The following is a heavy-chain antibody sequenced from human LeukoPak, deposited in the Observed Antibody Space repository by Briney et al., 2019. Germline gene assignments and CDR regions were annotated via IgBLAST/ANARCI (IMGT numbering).Heavy chain of an antibody. D-gene: IGHD2-2*01. CDR3: AKGPLRGTAAAIDF. CDR2: ISYDGRNI. Sequence: GGSLRLSCAASGFTFSSYAMHWVRQAPGKGLEWVAVISYDGRNIHYPDSVKGRFTISRDISTDTLWLQMDSLRTEDTAVYYCAKGPLRGTAAAIDFWGQGTLVTVSS. V-gene: IGHV3-30*04. J-gene: IGHJ4*02. CDR1: GFTFSSYA.